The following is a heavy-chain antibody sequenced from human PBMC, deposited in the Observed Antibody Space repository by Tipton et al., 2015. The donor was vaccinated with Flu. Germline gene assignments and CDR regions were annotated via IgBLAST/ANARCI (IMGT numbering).Heavy chain of an antibody. D-gene: IGHD1-26*01. CDR3: AREGSGSPSRGYAFDI. V-gene: IGHV4-59*01. J-gene: IGHJ3*02. Sequence: TLSLTCTVSGGSISSYYWSWIRQPPGKGLEWIGYIYYSGSTNYNPSLESRVTISVDTSKNQFSLKLSSVTAADTAVYYCAREGSGSPSRGYAFDIWGQGTMVTVSS. CDR2: IYYSGST. CDR1: GGSISSYY.